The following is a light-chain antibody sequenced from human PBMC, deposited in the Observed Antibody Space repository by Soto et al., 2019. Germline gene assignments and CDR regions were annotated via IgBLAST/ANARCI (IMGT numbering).Light chain of an antibody. CDR1: QTISRW. CDR3: HSRA. V-gene: IGKV1-5*01. J-gene: IGKJ5*01. Sequence: DIQLTQTPSTLSASVGEEVTITCRASQTISRWLAWYQQKPGRAPKLLIYDASTLESGVPSRFSGSGSETEFTLTISRLQPDDFATYFCHSRAFGQGTRLEI. CDR2: DAS.